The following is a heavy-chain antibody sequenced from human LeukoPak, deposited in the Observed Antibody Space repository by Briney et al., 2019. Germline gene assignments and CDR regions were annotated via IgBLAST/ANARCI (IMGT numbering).Heavy chain of an antibody. CDR1: GGSFSGYS. Sequence: SETLSLTCAVYGGSFSGYSWSWIRQPPGQGLEWIGEINHSENTNYNPSLKSRVTISVDTSKNQFSLKLTSVTAADTAVYYCARGGKVVPAAVANWFDPWGQGTLVTVSS. J-gene: IGHJ5*02. CDR2: INHSENT. CDR3: ARGGKVVPAAVANWFDP. V-gene: IGHV4-34*01. D-gene: IGHD2-2*01.